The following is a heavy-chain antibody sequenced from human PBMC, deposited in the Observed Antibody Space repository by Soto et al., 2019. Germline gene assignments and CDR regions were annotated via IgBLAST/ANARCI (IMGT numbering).Heavy chain of an antibody. Sequence: HPGGSLRLSCAASGFTFSSYGMHWVRQAPGKGLEWVAVISYDGSNKYYADSVKGRFTISRDNSKNTLYLQMNSLRAEDTAVYYCAKDHCSSTSCSSDYWGQGTLVTVSS. V-gene: IGHV3-30*18. J-gene: IGHJ4*02. CDR3: AKDHCSSTSCSSDY. CDR2: ISYDGSNK. CDR1: GFTFSSYG. D-gene: IGHD2-2*01.